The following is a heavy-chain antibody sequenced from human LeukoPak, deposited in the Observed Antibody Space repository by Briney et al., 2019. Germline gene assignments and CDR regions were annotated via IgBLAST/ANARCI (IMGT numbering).Heavy chain of an antibody. CDR1: GFTFSSYA. CDR2: ISSSSSYI. J-gene: IGHJ3*02. D-gene: IGHD3-10*01. Sequence: MSGGSLRLSCAASGFTFSSYAMSWVRQAPGKGLEWVSSISSSSSYIYYADSVKGRFTISRDNAKNSLYLQMNSLRAEDTAVYYCARSPLWFGEPVEAFDIWGQGTMVTVSS. V-gene: IGHV3-21*01. CDR3: ARSPLWFGEPVEAFDI.